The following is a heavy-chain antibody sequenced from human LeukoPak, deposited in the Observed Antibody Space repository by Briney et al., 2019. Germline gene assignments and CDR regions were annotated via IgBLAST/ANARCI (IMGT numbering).Heavy chain of an antibody. J-gene: IGHJ5*02. V-gene: IGHV3-30*18. Sequence: GRSLRLSCAASGFTFSSFGMHWVRQAPGKGLEWVAVISYDGSNKYYAGSVKGRFTISRDNSKSTVFLQMNSLRTEDTAVYYCAKDRYSYSNYFDPWGQGTLVAVSS. CDR3: AKDRYSYSNYFDP. CDR2: ISYDGSNK. D-gene: IGHD5-18*01. CDR1: GFTFSSFG.